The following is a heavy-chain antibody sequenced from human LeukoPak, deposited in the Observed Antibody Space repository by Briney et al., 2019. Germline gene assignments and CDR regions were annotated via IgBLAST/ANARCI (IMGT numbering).Heavy chain of an antibody. Sequence: PSETLSLTCTVSGGSISSYYWSWIRQPPGKGLEWIGYFYYSGSTNYNPSLKSRVTISVDTSKNQFSLKLSSVTAADTAVYYCARDGAYDFWSGYHPGYFDYWGQGTLVTVSS. J-gene: IGHJ4*02. CDR3: ARDGAYDFWSGYHPGYFDY. V-gene: IGHV4-59*01. D-gene: IGHD3-3*01. CDR1: GGSISSYY. CDR2: FYYSGST.